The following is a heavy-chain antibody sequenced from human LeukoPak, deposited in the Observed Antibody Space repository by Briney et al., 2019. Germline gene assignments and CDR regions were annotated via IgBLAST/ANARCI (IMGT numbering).Heavy chain of an antibody. CDR1: GFTFSSYA. Sequence: GGSLRLSCAASGFTFSSYAMSWVRQAPGKGLEWVSAISGSGGSTYYADSVKGRFTISRDNSKNTLYLQMNSLRAVVTAVYYCAKGEGLFPPTASDYWGQGTLVTVSS. V-gene: IGHV3-23*01. J-gene: IGHJ4*02. CDR2: ISGSGGST. CDR3: AKGEGLFPPTASDY. D-gene: IGHD3-3*01.